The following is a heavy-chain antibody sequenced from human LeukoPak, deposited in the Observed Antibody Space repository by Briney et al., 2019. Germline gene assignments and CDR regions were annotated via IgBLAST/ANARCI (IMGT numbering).Heavy chain of an antibody. Sequence: SETLSLTRTVSGGSISSYYWSWIRQPPGKGLEWIGYIYYSGSTNYNPSLKSRVTISVDTSKNQFSLKLSSVTAADTAVYYCARLSLLVVPAAIPYYGMDVWGQGTTVTVSS. V-gene: IGHV4-59*08. CDR1: GGSISSYY. J-gene: IGHJ6*02. D-gene: IGHD2-2*01. CDR2: IYYSGST. CDR3: ARLSLLVVPAAIPYYGMDV.